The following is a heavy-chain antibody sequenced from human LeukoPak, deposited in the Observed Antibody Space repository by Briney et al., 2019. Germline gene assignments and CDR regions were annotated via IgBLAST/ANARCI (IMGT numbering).Heavy chain of an antibody. D-gene: IGHD4/OR15-4a*01. J-gene: IGHJ4*02. Sequence: PGGSLRLSCAASGFTFSNYWMSWVRQAPRKGLEWVANIKQDGNEKYYVDSVKGRITISRDNAKNSLYLQMNSLRAEDTAVYYCARDDYGGTRYWGQGTLVTVSS. CDR2: IKQDGNEK. CDR3: ARDDYGGTRY. CDR1: GFTFSNYW. V-gene: IGHV3-7*01.